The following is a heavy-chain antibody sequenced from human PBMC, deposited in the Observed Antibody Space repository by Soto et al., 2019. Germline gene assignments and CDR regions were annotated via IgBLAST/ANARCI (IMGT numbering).Heavy chain of an antibody. CDR1: GFTFRTYW. D-gene: IGHD5-18*01. J-gene: IGHJ6*02. CDR2: INLDGSEK. CDR3: ARDGSTSWYSYDYRGMDV. Sequence: EVQLVESGGGLVQPGGSLRLSCAASGFTFRTYWLSWVRQVPGKGLEWVANINLDGSEKNYVDSVKGRFTISRDNARKSLYLQMSSLRAEDTALYYCARDGSTSWYSYDYRGMDVWGQGTTVTVSS. V-gene: IGHV3-7*05.